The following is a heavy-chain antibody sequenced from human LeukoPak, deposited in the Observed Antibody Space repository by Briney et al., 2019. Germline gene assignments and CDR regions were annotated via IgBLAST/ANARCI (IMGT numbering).Heavy chain of an antibody. CDR1: GFTFSSYG. Sequence: GGSLRLSCAASGFTFSSYGMHWVRQAPGKGLEWVAVIWYDGSNKYYADSVKGRFTISRDNSKNTLYLQMNSLRAEDTAVYYCARPLGYCSGGSCYEYFDYWGQGTLVTASS. J-gene: IGHJ4*02. CDR2: IWYDGSNK. CDR3: ARPLGYCSGGSCYEYFDY. V-gene: IGHV3-33*01. D-gene: IGHD2-15*01.